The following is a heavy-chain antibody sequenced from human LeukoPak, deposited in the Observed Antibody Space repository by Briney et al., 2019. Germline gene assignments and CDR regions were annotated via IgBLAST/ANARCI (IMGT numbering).Heavy chain of an antibody. CDR3: ASGRLNYFYAMDI. V-gene: IGHV3-33*01. Sequence: GGFLRLSCAASGFTFSRNGMHWVRQAPGKGLEWVAVIWYDGSNKYYADSVKGRFTISRDNSKNTLYLQMNSPRAEDTAVYYCASGRLNYFYAMDIWGQGTTVTVSS. CDR2: IWYDGSNK. J-gene: IGHJ6*02. CDR1: GFTFSRNG.